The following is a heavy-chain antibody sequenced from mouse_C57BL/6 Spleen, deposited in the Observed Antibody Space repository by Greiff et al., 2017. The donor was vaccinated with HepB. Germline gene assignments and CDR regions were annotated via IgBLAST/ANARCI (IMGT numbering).Heavy chain of an antibody. Sequence: EVQLQESGAELVRPGASVKLSCTASGFNIKDDYMHWVKQRPEQGLEWIGWIDPENGDTEYASKFQGKATITADTSSNTAYLQLSSLTSEDTAVYYCTTRGDYDDDPYYAMDYWGQGTSVTVSS. V-gene: IGHV14-4*01. J-gene: IGHJ4*01. CDR1: GFNIKDDY. CDR3: TTRGDYDDDPYYAMDY. CDR2: IDPENGDT. D-gene: IGHD2-4*01.